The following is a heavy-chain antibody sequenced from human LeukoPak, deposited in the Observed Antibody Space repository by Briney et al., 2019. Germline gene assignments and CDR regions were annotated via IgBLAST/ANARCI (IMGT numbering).Heavy chain of an antibody. Sequence: ASVTVSRKASGYTFTSYYMHWVRQAPGQGLEWMGIINPSGGSTSYAQKFQGRVTMTRDTSTSTVYMELSSLRSEDTAVYYCAREGSKFRSCIDYWGQGTLVTVSS. J-gene: IGHJ4*02. CDR1: GYTFTSYY. D-gene: IGHD2-2*01. V-gene: IGHV1-46*01. CDR3: AREGSKFRSCIDY. CDR2: INPSGGST.